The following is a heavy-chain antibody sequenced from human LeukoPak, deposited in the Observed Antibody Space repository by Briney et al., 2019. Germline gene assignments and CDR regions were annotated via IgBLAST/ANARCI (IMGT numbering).Heavy chain of an antibody. J-gene: IGHJ4*02. D-gene: IGHD6-19*01. V-gene: IGHV4-59*01. CDR3: ARDVAVAGTGLRFFDY. Sequence: SETLSLTCTVSGGSISSYYWSWTRQPPGKGLEWIGYIYYSGSTTYSPSLKSRVTISEDTSKNQFSLKLTAVTAADTAVYYCARDVAVAGTGLRFFDYWGQGTLVTVSS. CDR2: IYYSGST. CDR1: GGSISSYY.